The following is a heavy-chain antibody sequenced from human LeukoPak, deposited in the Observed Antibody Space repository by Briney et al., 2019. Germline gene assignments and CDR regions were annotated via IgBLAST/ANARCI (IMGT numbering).Heavy chain of an antibody. V-gene: IGHV4-59*01. D-gene: IGHD6-6*01. CDR1: GGSISSYY. Sequence: SETLSLTCTVSGGSISSYYWSWIRQPPGKGLEWIGYIYYSWSTNYNPSLKSRVTISVDTSKNQFSLKLSSVTAADTAVYYCARRARGPDAFDIWGQGTMVTVSS. CDR3: ARRARGPDAFDI. CDR2: IYYSWST. J-gene: IGHJ3*02.